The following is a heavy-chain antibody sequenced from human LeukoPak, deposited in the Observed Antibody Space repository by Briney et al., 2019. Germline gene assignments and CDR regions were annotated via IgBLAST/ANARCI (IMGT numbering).Heavy chain of an antibody. CDR2: IKQDGSDK. D-gene: IGHD3-10*01. CDR3: ARSLWPADY. Sequence: GGSLRLSCAASGFTFSSYAMSWVRQAPGKGLEWVADIKQDGSDKKYVDSVKGRFTISRDNAKKSLYLQMDSLRAEDTAVYYCARSLWPADYWGQGTLVTVSS. CDR1: GFTFSSYA. J-gene: IGHJ4*02. V-gene: IGHV3-7*01.